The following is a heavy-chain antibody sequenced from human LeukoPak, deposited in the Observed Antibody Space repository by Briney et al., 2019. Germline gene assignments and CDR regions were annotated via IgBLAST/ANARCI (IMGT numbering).Heavy chain of an antibody. CDR3: ARRRRLDYSSSTTWFDP. Sequence: SETLSLTCTVSGGSISSSSYYWGWIRQPPGKGLEWIGSIYYSGSTYYNPSLKSRVTISVDTSKNQFSLKLSSVTAADTAVYYCARRRRLDYSSSTTWFDPWGQGTLVTVSS. J-gene: IGHJ5*02. CDR1: GGSISSSSYY. CDR2: IYYSGST. V-gene: IGHV4-39*01. D-gene: IGHD6-6*01.